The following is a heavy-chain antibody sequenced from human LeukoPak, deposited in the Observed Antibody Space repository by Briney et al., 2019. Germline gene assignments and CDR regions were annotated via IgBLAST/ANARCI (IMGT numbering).Heavy chain of an antibody. Sequence: SETLSLTCAVYGGSFSGYYWSWIRQPPGTGLEWIGEINHSGSTNYNPSLKSRVTISVDTSKNQFSLKLSSVTAADTAVYYCARERYFDWLLSYNWFDPWGQGTLVTVSS. V-gene: IGHV4-34*01. J-gene: IGHJ5*02. CDR3: ARERYFDWLLSYNWFDP. CDR1: GGSFSGYY. D-gene: IGHD3-9*01. CDR2: INHSGST.